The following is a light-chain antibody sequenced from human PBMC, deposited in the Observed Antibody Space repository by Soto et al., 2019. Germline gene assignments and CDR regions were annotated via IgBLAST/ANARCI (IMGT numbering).Light chain of an antibody. Sequence: DIHITPSPSPLSASVGDRVTITCRASQSISSWLAWYQQKPGKAPKLLIYKASSLQSGVPSTFSGSGSGTEFTLTISSLQPDDFATYYCQQYNSYRTFGQGTKVDI. CDR3: QQYNSYRT. V-gene: IGKV1-5*03. J-gene: IGKJ1*01. CDR2: KAS. CDR1: QSISSW.